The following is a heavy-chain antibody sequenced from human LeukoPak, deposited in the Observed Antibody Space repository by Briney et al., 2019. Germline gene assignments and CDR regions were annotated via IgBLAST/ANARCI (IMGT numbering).Heavy chain of an antibody. D-gene: IGHD2-15*01. Sequence: GASVEVSCKASGYTFTGYYMHWVRQAPGQGLEWMGWINPNSDFTNFAQNFQGRVTMTSDTSISTAYMELSWLRSDDTAVYYCARAISGGSPITASDYWGQGTLVTVSS. CDR2: INPNSDFT. CDR3: ARAISGGSPITASDY. J-gene: IGHJ4*02. V-gene: IGHV1-2*02. CDR1: GYTFTGYY.